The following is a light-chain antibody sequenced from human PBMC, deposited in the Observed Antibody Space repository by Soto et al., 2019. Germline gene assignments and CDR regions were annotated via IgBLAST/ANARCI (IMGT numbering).Light chain of an antibody. J-gene: IGLJ2*01. Sequence: QSALTQPASVSGSPGQSITISCTGTSSDLGRYNYVSWYQQYPGKAPKLIIYEVSNRPSGVSNRFSGSKSGNAASLTISGLQAEDEAGYYCSSYTSSVALFVFGGGTKLTVL. CDR3: SSYTSSVALFV. V-gene: IGLV2-14*01. CDR1: SSDLGRYNY. CDR2: EVS.